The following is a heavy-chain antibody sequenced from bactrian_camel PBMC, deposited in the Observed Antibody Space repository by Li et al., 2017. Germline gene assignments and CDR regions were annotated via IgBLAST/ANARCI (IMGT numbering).Heavy chain of an antibody. J-gene: IGHJ4*01. Sequence: QLVESGGGSVQAGGSLTLSCAASGNIDDSIVMAWFRQSPGKKREGVAAIDSDGSTSYADSVKGRFTISKDNAKNTLYLQMNSLKPEDTAMYYCAADHPAAYYASCVGQGTQVTV. V-gene: IGHV3S53*01. CDR1: GNIDDSIV. D-gene: IGHD2*01. CDR2: IDSDGST.